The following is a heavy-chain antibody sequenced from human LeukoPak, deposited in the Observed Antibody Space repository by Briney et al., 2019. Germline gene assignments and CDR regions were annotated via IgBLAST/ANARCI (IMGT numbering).Heavy chain of an antibody. V-gene: IGHV4-38-2*02. J-gene: IGHJ4*02. D-gene: IGHD1-1*01. CDR1: GYSISSGYY. CDR2: IYYSGST. Sequence: SETLSLTCTVSGYSISSGYYWGWIRQPPGKGLEWIGSIYYSGSTYYNPSLKSRITISVDTSKNQFSLKLSSVTAADTAVYYCASQLGSTVFDYWGQGTLVTVSS. CDR3: ASQLGSTVFDY.